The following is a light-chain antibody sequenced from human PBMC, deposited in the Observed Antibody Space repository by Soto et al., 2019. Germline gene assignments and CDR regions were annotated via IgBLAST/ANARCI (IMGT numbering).Light chain of an antibody. CDR3: QSYDSSLSGSYV. CDR1: SSNIGANYD. J-gene: IGLJ1*01. Sequence: VLTQPPSESGAPGQRVSISCTGSSSNIGANYDVNWYQQLPGTAPKLLIFGNINRPSGVPDRFSGSKSGISASLAITGLQAEDEADYYCQSYDSSLSGSYVFGTGTKVTVL. V-gene: IGLV1-40*01. CDR2: GNI.